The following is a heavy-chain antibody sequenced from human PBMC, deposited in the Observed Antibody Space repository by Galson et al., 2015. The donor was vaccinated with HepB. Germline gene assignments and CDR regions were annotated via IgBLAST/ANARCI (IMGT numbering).Heavy chain of an antibody. CDR3: ARVGLDDDIPYGMDV. CDR2: IYSGGST. D-gene: IGHD3-9*01. CDR1: GFTVSSNY. Sequence: SLRLSCAASGFTVSSNYMSWVRQAPGKGLEWVSVIYSGGSTYYADSVKGRFTISRDNSKNTLYLQMNSLRAEDTAVYYCARVGLDDDIPYGMDVWGQGTTVTVSS. V-gene: IGHV3-66*02. J-gene: IGHJ6*02.